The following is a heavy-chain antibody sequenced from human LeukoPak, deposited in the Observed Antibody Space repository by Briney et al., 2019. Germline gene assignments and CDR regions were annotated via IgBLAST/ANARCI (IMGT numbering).Heavy chain of an antibody. CDR3: AREHNSGSYFDY. V-gene: IGHV4-30-4*07. D-gene: IGHD1-26*01. Sequence: SSQTLSLTCAVSGGSISSGGYSWSWIRQPPGKGLEWIGYIYYSGSTNYNPSLKSRVTISVDTSKNQFSLKLSSVTAADTAVYYCAREHNSGSYFDYWGQGTLVTVSS. CDR1: GGSISSGGYS. CDR2: IYYSGST. J-gene: IGHJ4*02.